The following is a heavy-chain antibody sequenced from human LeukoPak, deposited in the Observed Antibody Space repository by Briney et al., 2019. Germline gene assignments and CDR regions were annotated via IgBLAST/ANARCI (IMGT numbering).Heavy chain of an antibody. CDR1: GFTFSDYY. CDR2: ISSSGSIQ. CDR3: ARAVPGPGAILWFDP. J-gene: IGHJ5*02. V-gene: IGHV3-11*01. D-gene: IGHD2-2*02. Sequence: GGSLRLSCAASGFTFSDYYMSWIRQAPGKGLEWVSYISSSGSIQYYPDSVKGRFTISRDNAKNSLYLQMNSLRAEDTAVYYCARAVPGPGAILWFDPWGQGTLVTVSS.